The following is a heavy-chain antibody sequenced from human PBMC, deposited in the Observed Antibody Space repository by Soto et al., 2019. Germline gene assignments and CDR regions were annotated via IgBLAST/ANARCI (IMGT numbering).Heavy chain of an antibody. CDR1: GFSLSTSGVG. CDR2: IYWDDDK. D-gene: IGHD3-22*01. J-gene: IGHJ1*01. Sequence: SGPTLVNPTQTLTLTCTFSGFSLSTSGVGVGWIRQPPGKALEWLALIYWDDDKRYSPSLKSRLTITKDTSKNQVVLTMTNMDPVDTATYYCALIPNRGYYDSSGYYLAEYFQHWGQGTLVTVSS. V-gene: IGHV2-5*02. CDR3: ALIPNRGYYDSSGYYLAEYFQH.